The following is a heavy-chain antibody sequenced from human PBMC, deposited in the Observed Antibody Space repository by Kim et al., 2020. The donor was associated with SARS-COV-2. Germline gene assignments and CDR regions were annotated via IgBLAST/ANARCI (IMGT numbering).Heavy chain of an antibody. D-gene: IGHD2-15*01. CDR2: IYYSGST. CDR1: GGSISSSSYY. CDR3: ARDWAYCSGGSCYGWFDP. Sequence: SETLSLTCTVSGGSISSSSYYWGWIRQPPGKGLEWIGSIYYSGSTYYNPSLKSRVTISVDTSKNQFSLKLSSVTAADTAVYYCARDWAYCSGGSCYGWFDPWGQGTLVTVSS. V-gene: IGHV4-39*07. J-gene: IGHJ5*02.